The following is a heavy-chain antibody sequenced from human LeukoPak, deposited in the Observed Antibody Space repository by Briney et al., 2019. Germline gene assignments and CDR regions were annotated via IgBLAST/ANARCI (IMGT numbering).Heavy chain of an antibody. CDR1: GYTFTSYD. V-gene: IGHV1-8*01. D-gene: IGHD4-17*01. J-gene: IGHJ4*02. CDR3: ARVHDYGDYGISY. CDR2: MNPNSGKT. Sequence: VASVKVSCKASGYTFTSYDINWVRQATGQGLEWMGRMNPNSGKTDYAQKFQGRVSMTRNTSISTAYMELSSLTSEDTAIYYCARVHDYGDYGISYWGLGTLVTVSP.